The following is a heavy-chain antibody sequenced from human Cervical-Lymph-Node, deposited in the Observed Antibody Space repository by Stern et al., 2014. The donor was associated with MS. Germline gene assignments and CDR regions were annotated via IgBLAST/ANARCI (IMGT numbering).Heavy chain of an antibody. J-gene: IGHJ4*02. CDR3: ARATRTVEWVAAPAFDY. Sequence: QLQLQESGPGLVKPSQTLSLTCTVSGGSIRSGGYFWSWIRQHPGKGLEWIGYTYYSGTTYYNPSLKSRVTISVDTSKNQFSLKLSSVTAADTAVYYCARATRTVEWVAAPAFDYWGQGTLVTVSS. CDR2: TYYSGTT. V-gene: IGHV4-31*03. CDR1: GGSIRSGGYF. D-gene: IGHD6-19*01.